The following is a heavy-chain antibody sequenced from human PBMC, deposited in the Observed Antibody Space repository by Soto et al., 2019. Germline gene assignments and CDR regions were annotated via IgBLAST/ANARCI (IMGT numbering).Heavy chain of an antibody. J-gene: IGHJ1*01. Sequence: GGSLRLSCAASGFTVSSNYMSWVRQAPGKGLEWVSVIYSGGSTYYADSVKGRFTISRDNSKNTLYLQMNSLRAEDTAVYYCARDTYYYDSSGYYRGYFQHWGQGTLVTVSS. CDR3: ARDTYYYDSSGYYRGYFQH. CDR2: IYSGGST. V-gene: IGHV3-53*01. CDR1: GFTVSSNY. D-gene: IGHD3-22*01.